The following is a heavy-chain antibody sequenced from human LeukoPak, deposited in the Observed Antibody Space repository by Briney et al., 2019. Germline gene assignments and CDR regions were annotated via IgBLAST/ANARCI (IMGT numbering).Heavy chain of an antibody. CDR3: ASRYYYDSSGYYTILFDYVDY. D-gene: IGHD3-22*01. Sequence: PSETLSLTCAVYGGSFSGYYWSWIRQPPGKGLEWIGEINHSGSTNYNPSLKSRVTISVDTSKNQFSLKLSSVTAADTAVYYCASRYYYDSSGYYTILFDYVDYWGRGTLVTVSS. V-gene: IGHV4-34*01. CDR2: INHSGST. CDR1: GGSFSGYY. J-gene: IGHJ4*02.